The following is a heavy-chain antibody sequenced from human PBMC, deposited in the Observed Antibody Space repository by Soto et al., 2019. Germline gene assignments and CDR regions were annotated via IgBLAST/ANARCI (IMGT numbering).Heavy chain of an antibody. CDR2: ISAYNGNT. J-gene: IGHJ5*02. V-gene: IGHV1-18*01. CDR1: GYTFTSYG. CDR3: ARDQEYCSGGSCPRWFDP. D-gene: IGHD2-15*01. Sequence: ASVKVSCKASGYTFTSYGISWVRQAPGQGLEWMGWISAYNGNTKYSQKLQGRVTITRDTSASTAYMELSSLRSEDTAVYYCARDQEYCSGGSCPRWFDPWGQGTLVTVSS.